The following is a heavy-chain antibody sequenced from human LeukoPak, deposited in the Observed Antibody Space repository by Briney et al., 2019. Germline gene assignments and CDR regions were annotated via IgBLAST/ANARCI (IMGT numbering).Heavy chain of an antibody. V-gene: IGHV3-53*01. CDR1: GFTVSSSY. J-gene: IGHJ4*02. Sequence: GGSLRLSCAASGFTVSSSYMSWVRQSPGKGLEWVSVIHSGGNTYYADSVKGRFTMSRDNFKNTLYLQMDSLRAEDTAMYYCARDVGYYYDGSGIYWGQGTLVTVSS. CDR3: ARDVGYYYDGSGIY. D-gene: IGHD3-22*01. CDR2: IHSGGNT.